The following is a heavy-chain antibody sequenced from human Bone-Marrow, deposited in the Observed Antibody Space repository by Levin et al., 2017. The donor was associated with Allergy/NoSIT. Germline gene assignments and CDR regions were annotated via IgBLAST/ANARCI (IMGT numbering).Heavy chain of an antibody. CDR1: GGSISSYY. CDR2: IYTSGST. D-gene: IGHD3-22*01. J-gene: IGHJ3*02. V-gene: IGHV4-4*07. Sequence: NASETLSLTCTVSGGSISSYYWSWIRQPAGKGLEWIGRIYTSGSTNYNPSLKSRVTMSVDTSKNQFSLKLSSVTAADTAVYYCARIEYYYDSSGYDRGAFDIWGQGTMVTVSS. CDR3: ARIEYYYDSSGYDRGAFDI.